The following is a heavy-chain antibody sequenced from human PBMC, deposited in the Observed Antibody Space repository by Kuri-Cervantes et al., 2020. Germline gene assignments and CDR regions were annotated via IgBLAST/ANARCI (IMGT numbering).Heavy chain of an antibody. D-gene: IGHD5-12*01. CDR1: GGSISSGDYY. J-gene: IGHJ4*02. V-gene: IGHV4-30-4*01. CDR3: ARGDTNSGYDYSPLDY. CDR2: IYYSGST. Sequence: SETLSLTCTVSGGSISSGDYYWSWIRQPPGKGLEWIGYIYYSGSTYYNPSLKSRVTISVNTSKNQFSLKLSSVTAADTAVYYCARGDTNSGYDYSPLDYWGQGTLVTVSS.